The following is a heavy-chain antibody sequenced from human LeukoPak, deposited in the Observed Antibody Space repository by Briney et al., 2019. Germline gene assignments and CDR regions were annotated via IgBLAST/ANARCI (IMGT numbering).Heavy chain of an antibody. J-gene: IGHJ4*02. Sequence: GASVKVSCKASGYTFTGYYMHWVRQAPGQGLEWMGWINPNSGGTNYAQKFQGRVTMTRDTSISTAYMELSRLRSDDAAVYYCARVALSSGWYDYWGQGTLVTVSS. CDR2: INPNSGGT. V-gene: IGHV1-2*02. CDR1: GYTFTGYY. D-gene: IGHD6-19*01. CDR3: ARVALSSGWYDY.